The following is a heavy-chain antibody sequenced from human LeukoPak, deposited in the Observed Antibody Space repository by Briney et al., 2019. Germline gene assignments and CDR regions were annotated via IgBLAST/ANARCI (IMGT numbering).Heavy chain of an antibody. J-gene: IGHJ4*02. CDR1: GFIFSNVW. V-gene: IGHV3-15*07. CDR3: TTASYGGPDY. CDR2: IISKTDGGTT. D-gene: IGHD4-23*01. Sequence: GGSLRLSCAASGFIFSNVWMNWVRQTPGKGLEWVGRIISKTDGGTTDYAAPVKSRFTISRDDSKNTLYLQMNSLRTEDTAVYYCTTASYGGPDYWGQGTLVTVS.